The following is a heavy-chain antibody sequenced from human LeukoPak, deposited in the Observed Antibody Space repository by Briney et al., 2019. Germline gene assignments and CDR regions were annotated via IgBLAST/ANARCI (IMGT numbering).Heavy chain of an antibody. J-gene: IGHJ2*01. CDR2: MHYTGAT. CDR1: GGSLSGYY. CDR3: ARGVTLYYYFDL. Sequence: SETLSLTCAVYGGSLSGYYWSWFRQPPGKGLEWIGEMHYTGATNYSPFLKSRVTISAGTSKNQFSLKVNSVTAADTAVYYRARGVTLYYYFDLWGRGTLVTVSS. V-gene: IGHV4-34*01. D-gene: IGHD4-23*01.